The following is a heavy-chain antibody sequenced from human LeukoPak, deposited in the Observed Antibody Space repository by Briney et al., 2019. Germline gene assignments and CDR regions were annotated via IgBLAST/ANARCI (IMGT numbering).Heavy chain of an antibody. V-gene: IGHV3-7*02. CDR1: GFTFSTYL. Sequence: GGSLRLSCAASGFTFSTYLMSWVRQAPGKGLEWVANISQDGSEKYYVDSVKGRFTISGDNAKNSLYLQMNSLRAEDTAVYYCARADIVVVVAAFDPWGQGTLVTVSS. CDR3: ARADIVVVVAAFDP. CDR2: ISQDGSEK. D-gene: IGHD2-15*01. J-gene: IGHJ5*02.